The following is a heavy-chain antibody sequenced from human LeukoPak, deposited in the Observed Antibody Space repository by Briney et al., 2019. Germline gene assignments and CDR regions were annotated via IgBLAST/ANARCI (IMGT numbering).Heavy chain of an antibody. CDR1: GGSISSSSYY. Sequence: SETLSLTCTVSGGSISSSSYYWGWIRQPPGKGLEWIGSIYYSGSTYYNPSLKSRVTISVDTSKNQFSLKLSSVTAADTAVYYCARQEVPARSYYYYYGMDVWGQGTTVTVSS. J-gene: IGHJ6*02. V-gene: IGHV4-39*01. D-gene: IGHD2-2*01. CDR3: ARQEVPARSYYYYYGMDV. CDR2: IYYSGST.